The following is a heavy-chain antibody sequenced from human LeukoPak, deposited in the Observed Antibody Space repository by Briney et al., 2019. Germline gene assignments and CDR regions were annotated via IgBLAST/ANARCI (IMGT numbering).Heavy chain of an antibody. D-gene: IGHD3-16*02. CDR3: ARGNRYDYVWGSYRYTPFDY. CDR1: GYSFTSYW. Sequence: GESLKTSCKGSGYSFTSYWIGWVRQMPGKGLEWMGIIYPGDSDTRYSPSFQGQVTISADKSISTAYLQWSSLKASDTAMYYCARGNRYDYVWGSYRYTPFDYWGQGTLVTVSS. J-gene: IGHJ4*02. V-gene: IGHV5-51*01. CDR2: IYPGDSDT.